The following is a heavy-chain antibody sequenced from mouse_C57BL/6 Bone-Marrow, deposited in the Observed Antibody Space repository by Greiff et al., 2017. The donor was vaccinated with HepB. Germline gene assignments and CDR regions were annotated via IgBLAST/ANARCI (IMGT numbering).Heavy chain of an antibody. J-gene: IGHJ3*01. D-gene: IGHD2-4*01. CDR2: IRSKSNNYAT. V-gene: IGHV10-1*01. CDR3: VRGMDYDWASWFAY. CDR1: GFSFNTYA. Sequence: EVHLVESGGGLVQPKGSLKLSCAASGFSFNTYAMNWVRQAPGKGLEWVARIRSKSNNYATYYADSVKDRFTISRDDSESMLYLQMNNLKTEDTAMYYCVRGMDYDWASWFAYWGQGTLVTVSA.